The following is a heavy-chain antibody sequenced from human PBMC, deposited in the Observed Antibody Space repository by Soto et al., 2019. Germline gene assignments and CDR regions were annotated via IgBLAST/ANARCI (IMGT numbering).Heavy chain of an antibody. V-gene: IGHV3-23*01. D-gene: IGHD6-19*01. CDR2: ISGSGHGT. J-gene: IGHJ4*02. CDR3: AKGRYFDPIGGCANY. Sequence: EVKLLESGGGLVPPGASARLSCITSGFIFDNYAMSWVRQSPGRGLDWVAAISGSGHGTVYTQSVQGRFIISRDKSKKTLFLQMNNLRAEDTAVYYCAKGRYFDPIGGCANYWGMGTMVSVSS. CDR1: GFIFDNYA.